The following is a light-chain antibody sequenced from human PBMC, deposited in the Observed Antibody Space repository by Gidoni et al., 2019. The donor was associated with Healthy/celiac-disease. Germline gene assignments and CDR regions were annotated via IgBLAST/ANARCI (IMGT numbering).Light chain of an antibody. CDR3: QQRSNWPPL. J-gene: IGKJ3*01. CDR1: QSVSSY. CDR2: DAS. Sequence: IVLPPSPATLSLTPGQRATLSCRASQSVSSYLAWYQQKPGQAPRLLIYDASNRATGIPARFSGSGSGTDFTLTISSLEPEDFAVYYCQQRSNWPPLFGPGTKVDIK. V-gene: IGKV3-11*01.